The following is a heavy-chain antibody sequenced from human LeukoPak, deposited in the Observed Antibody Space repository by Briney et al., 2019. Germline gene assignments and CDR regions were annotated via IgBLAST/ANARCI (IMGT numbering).Heavy chain of an antibody. CDR3: AQQVGYCSSGSCYFTY. Sequence: GGSLRLSCTASGFSFSGHWMHWARQLPGKGLVWVSRISPTGSTTSYADSVKGRFTVSRDNAKNTLSLQMNSLRAEDTAVYYCAQQVGYCSSGSCYFTYWGQGTLVTVSS. V-gene: IGHV3-74*01. CDR2: ISPTGSTT. CDR1: GFSFSGHW. D-gene: IGHD2-15*01. J-gene: IGHJ1*01.